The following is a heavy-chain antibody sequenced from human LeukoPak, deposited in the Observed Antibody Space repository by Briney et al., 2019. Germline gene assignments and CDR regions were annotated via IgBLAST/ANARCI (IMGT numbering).Heavy chain of an antibody. CDR1: GFTFSTYR. D-gene: IGHD3-22*01. Sequence: GGSLRLSCAASGFTFSTYRMKWVRQAPGKGLEWVSSISISSSYIDYADSVKGRFTISRDNAENSLYLQMNSLSAEDTAVYYCVRGYYDSSGYSPPFDYWGQGTLVTVSS. J-gene: IGHJ4*02. CDR3: VRGYYDSSGYSPPFDY. V-gene: IGHV3-21*01. CDR2: ISISSSYI.